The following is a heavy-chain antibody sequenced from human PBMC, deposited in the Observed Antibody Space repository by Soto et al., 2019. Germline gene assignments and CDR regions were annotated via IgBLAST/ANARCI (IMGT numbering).Heavy chain of an antibody. CDR1: GYTFTSYG. D-gene: IGHD4-17*01. CDR3: ARDGVGTTVFFGYLDY. V-gene: IGHV1-18*01. CDR2: ISAYNGNT. J-gene: IGHJ4*02. Sequence: GASVKVSCKASGYTFTSYGISWVRQAPGQGLEWMGWISAYNGNTNYAQKLQGRVTMTTDTSTSTAYMELRSLRSDDTAVYYCARDGVGTTVFFGYLDYWGQGALVTVSS.